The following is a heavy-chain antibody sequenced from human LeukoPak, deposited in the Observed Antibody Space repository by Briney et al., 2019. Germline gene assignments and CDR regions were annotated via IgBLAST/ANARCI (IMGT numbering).Heavy chain of an antibody. Sequence: GGSLRLSCAASGFTVSSNYVSWVRQAPGKGLEWVSIIYSGGSTYYAGSVKGRFTISRDNSKNTLYLQMNSLRAEDTAVYFCVRVGYSYGYGDWNHFDYWGQGTLVTVSS. V-gene: IGHV3-66*02. J-gene: IGHJ4*02. D-gene: IGHD5-18*01. CDR2: IYSGGST. CDR1: GFTVSSNY. CDR3: VRVGYSYGYGDWNHFDY.